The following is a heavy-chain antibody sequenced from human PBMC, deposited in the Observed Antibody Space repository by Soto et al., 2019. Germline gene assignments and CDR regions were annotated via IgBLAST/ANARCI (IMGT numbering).Heavy chain of an antibody. CDR3: AKDCGACSDS. CDR1: GFAFSTYG. CDR2: ISYDGTDK. J-gene: IGHJ5*02. V-gene: IGHV3-30*18. Sequence: QVHLVESGGGVVQPGRSLTISCVGSGFAFSTYGMHWVRQAPAKGLEWVALISYDGTDKYYADSVKGRFSISRDNSKQTLSLHMDSLRPEDTAVYYCAKDCGACSDSWGQGTLVNVSS. D-gene: IGHD2-21*01.